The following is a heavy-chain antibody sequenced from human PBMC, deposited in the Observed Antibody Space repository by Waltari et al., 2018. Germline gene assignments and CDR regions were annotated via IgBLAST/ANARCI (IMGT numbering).Heavy chain of an antibody. Sequence: QVQLQESGPGLVKPSETLSLTCTVSGGSVSSGSYYWSWIRQPPGKGLEWIGYIYYSGSTNYNPALKSRVTISVDTSKNQFSLKLSSVTAADTAVYYCARGLRGWYYHGGYYFDYWGQGTLVTVSS. CDR2: IYYSGST. CDR1: GGSVSSGSYY. V-gene: IGHV4-61*01. D-gene: IGHD6-19*01. CDR3: ARGLRGWYYHGGYYFDY. J-gene: IGHJ4*02.